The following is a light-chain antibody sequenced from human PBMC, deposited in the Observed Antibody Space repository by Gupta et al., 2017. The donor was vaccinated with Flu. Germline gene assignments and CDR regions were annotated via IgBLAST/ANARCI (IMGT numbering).Light chain of an antibody. Sequence: SPGTLSLSPGERATRSCRASQSVSSSYLDWYQQKPGQAPRLLIYGAYSRATGIPDRFSGSGSGTDFTLTISRLEHEDFAVYYGQQYAPITFGGGTKVEIK. CDR2: GAY. J-gene: IGKJ4*01. V-gene: IGKV3-20*01. CDR1: QSVSSSY. CDR3: QQYAPIT.